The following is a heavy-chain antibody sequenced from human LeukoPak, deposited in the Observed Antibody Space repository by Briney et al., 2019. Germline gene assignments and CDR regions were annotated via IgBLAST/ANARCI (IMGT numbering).Heavy chain of an antibody. CDR2: IGTAGDT. Sequence: GGSLRLSCAASGFTFSSYDMHWVRQATGKGLEWVSAIGTAGDTYYPGSVKGRFTISRDNSKNTVYLQTNSLRAEDTAVYYCANNLRRGFDHWGQGTLVTVSS. CDR3: ANNLRRGFDH. CDR1: GFTFSSYD. D-gene: IGHD1/OR15-1a*01. J-gene: IGHJ4*02. V-gene: IGHV3-13*01.